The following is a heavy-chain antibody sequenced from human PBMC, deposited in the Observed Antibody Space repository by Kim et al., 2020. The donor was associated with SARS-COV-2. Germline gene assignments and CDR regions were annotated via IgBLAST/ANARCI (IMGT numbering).Heavy chain of an antibody. J-gene: IGHJ6*02. D-gene: IGHD3-9*01. V-gene: IGHV3-21*01. CDR3: ARVLTDILTGYKTYYYYGMDV. CDR1: GFTFSSYS. CDR2: ISSSSSYI. Sequence: GGSLRLSCAASGFTFSSYSMNWVRQAPGKGLEWVSSISSSSSYIYYADSVKGRFTISRDNAKNSLYLQMNSLRAEDTAVYYCARVLTDILTGYKTYYYYGMDVWGQGTTVTVSS.